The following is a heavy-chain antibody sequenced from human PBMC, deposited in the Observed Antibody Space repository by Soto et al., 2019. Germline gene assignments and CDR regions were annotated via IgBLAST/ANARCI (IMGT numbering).Heavy chain of an antibody. V-gene: IGHV1-2*04. CDR3: ARGDSTDCSNGVCSFFYNHDMDV. CDR1: GYSFTDYH. D-gene: IGHD2-8*01. CDR2: INPKSGGT. Sequence: RASVKVSCKASGYSFTDYHIHWVRQAPGQGLEWLGRINPKSGGTSTAQKFQGWVTMTTDTSISTASMELTRLTSDDTAIYYCARGDSTDCSNGVCSFFYNHDMDVWGQGTPVTVSS. J-gene: IGHJ6*02.